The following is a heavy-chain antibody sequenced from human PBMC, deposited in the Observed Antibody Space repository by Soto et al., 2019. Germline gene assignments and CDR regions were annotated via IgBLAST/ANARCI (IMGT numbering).Heavy chain of an antibody. Sequence: EVHLVDSGGDVVQPGGSLKLSCAASEFTFSGSYLQWVRQASGRGLEWVGHIRGRADSYATSYAASVNGRFTISRDDSKNTAYLQMNSLPTEDTAVYYCAIRDYWGQGTLVTVSS. V-gene: IGHV3-73*01. CDR3: AIRDY. CDR2: IRGRADSYAT. J-gene: IGHJ4*02. CDR1: EFTFSGSY.